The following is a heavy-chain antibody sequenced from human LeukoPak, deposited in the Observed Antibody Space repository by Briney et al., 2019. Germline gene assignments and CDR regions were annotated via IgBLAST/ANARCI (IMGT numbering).Heavy chain of an antibody. D-gene: IGHD3-10*02. J-gene: IGHJ6*04. Sequence: GGTLRLSCAASGFTFSTYGMNWVRQAPGKGLEWVSGIGGSGVRTYYADSVKGRFTISRDNAKNSLYLQMNSLRAEDTAVYYCAELGITMIGGVWGKGTTVTISS. V-gene: IGHV3-23*01. CDR1: GFTFSTYG. CDR3: AELGITMIGGV. CDR2: IGGSGVRT.